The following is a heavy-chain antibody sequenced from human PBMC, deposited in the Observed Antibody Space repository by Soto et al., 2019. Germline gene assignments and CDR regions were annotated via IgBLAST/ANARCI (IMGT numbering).Heavy chain of an antibody. J-gene: IGHJ6*02. CDR3: ARDLGYDFWSGYYTQTTGYYGMDV. CDR1: GFTFSSYG. CDR2: IWYDGSNK. V-gene: IGHV3-33*01. Sequence: QVQLVESGGGVVQPGRSLRLSCAASGFTFSSYGMHWVRQAPGKGLEWVAVIWYDGSNKYYADSVKGRFTISRDNSKNTLYLQMNSLRAEDTAVYYCARDLGYDFWSGYYTQTTGYYGMDVWGQGTTVTVSS. D-gene: IGHD3-3*01.